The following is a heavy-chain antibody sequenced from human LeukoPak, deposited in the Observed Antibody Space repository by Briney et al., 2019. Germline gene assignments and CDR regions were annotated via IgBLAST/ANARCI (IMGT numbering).Heavy chain of an antibody. V-gene: IGHV3-73*01. CDR2: IRSKANSYAT. Sequence: GGSLRLSCAASGFTFSGSAMHWVRQASGKGLEWVGRIRSKANSYATAYAASVKGRFTISRDDSKNTAYLQMSSLKTEDTAVYYCTSYLPRPRDGYKTLDYWGQGTLVTVSS. CDR3: TSYLPRPRDGYKTLDY. CDR1: GFTFSGSA. J-gene: IGHJ4*02. D-gene: IGHD5-24*01.